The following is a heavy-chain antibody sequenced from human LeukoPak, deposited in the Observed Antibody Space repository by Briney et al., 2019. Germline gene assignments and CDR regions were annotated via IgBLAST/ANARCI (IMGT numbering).Heavy chain of an antibody. J-gene: IGHJ4*02. V-gene: IGHV3-30*18. D-gene: IGHD4-17*01. CDR2: LSYDGSDK. CDR3: AKSADEFGDYEEVGSLDY. CDR1: GFTFRRFG. Sequence: GGSLRLSCAASGFTFRRFGMHWVRRAPGKGLEWVAVLSYDGSDKYYGGSVKGRFIISRDNSKNTLYLQMNSLRAEDTAIYFCAKSADEFGDYEEVGSLDYWGQGTLVTVSS.